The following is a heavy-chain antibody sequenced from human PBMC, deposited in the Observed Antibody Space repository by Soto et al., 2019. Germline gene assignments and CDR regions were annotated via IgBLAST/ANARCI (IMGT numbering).Heavy chain of an antibody. J-gene: IGHJ4*02. CDR1: GGSISSGGYY. D-gene: IGHD2-2*01. Sequence: SDTLSLTFTVSGGSISSGGYYWGGIRQHPGKGLEWIGYIYYSGSTYYNPSLKSRVTISVDTSKNQFSLKLSSVTAADTAVYYCARVSEVRREYQLLFDYWGQGTLVTVSS. CDR2: IYYSGST. CDR3: ARVSEVRREYQLLFDY. V-gene: IGHV4-31*03.